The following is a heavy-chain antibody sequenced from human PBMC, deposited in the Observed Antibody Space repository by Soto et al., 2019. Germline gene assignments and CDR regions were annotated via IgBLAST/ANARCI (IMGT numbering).Heavy chain of an antibody. CDR1: GGSISSGGYY. D-gene: IGHD2-2*01. CDR2: IYYSGST. V-gene: IGHV4-31*03. J-gene: IGHJ2*01. CDR3: ARGGLYCSSTSCQYWYFDL. Sequence: QVQLQESGPGLVKPSQTLSLTCTVSGGSISSGGYYWSWIRQHPGKGLEWIGYIYYSGSTYYNPSLKSRVTISVDTSKDQCSLKLSSVTAADTAVYYCARGGLYCSSTSCQYWYFDLWGRGTLVTVSS.